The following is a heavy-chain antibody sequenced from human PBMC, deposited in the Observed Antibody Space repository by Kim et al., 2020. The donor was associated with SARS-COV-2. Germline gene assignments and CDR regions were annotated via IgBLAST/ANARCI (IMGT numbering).Heavy chain of an antibody. CDR3: TREDWNYEFDI. V-gene: IGHV3-7*01. J-gene: IGHJ3*02. D-gene: IGHD1-7*01. CDR2: INKDVSGIHET. CDR1: GFTFSNYW. Sequence: GGSLRLSCVASGFTFSNYWMSWVRQAPGKGLEWVANINKDVSGIHETYHVDSVKGRFTISRDNAKNTLYLQMNSLRVEDTAVYYCTREDWNYEFDIWGQG.